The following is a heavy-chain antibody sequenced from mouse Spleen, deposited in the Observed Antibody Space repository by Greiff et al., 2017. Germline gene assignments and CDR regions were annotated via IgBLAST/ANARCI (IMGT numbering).Heavy chain of an antibody. CDR3: AGDSSRSGFAY. Sequence: VQLQQSGAELAQPGASVKMSCKASGYTFTSYWMPWVKQRPGKGLEWVGYINPSTGSTEYNQKFKDKATLTADKSSSTAYMQLSSLTSEDSAVYYCAGDSSRSGFAYWGQGTLVTVSA. CDR1: GYTFTSYW. V-gene: IGHV1-7*01. J-gene: IGHJ3*01. CDR2: INPSTGST. D-gene: IGHD3-2*01.